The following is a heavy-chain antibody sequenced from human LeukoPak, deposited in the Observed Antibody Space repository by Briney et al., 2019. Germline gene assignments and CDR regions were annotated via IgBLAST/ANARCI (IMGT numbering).Heavy chain of an antibody. V-gene: IGHV3-23*01. CDR2: TAGSGISK. Sequence: SGGSLNLSCVASGFTFYNYAMSWVRQALGRGLEWASSTAGSGISKDYADSVKGRFTISKDKSKNTLYLQMDNLRAEDTGVYFCARLTTFYYDSSGYHYDYWGQGTLVTVSS. CDR1: GFTFYNYA. J-gene: IGHJ4*02. D-gene: IGHD3-22*01. CDR3: ARLTTFYYDSSGYHYDY.